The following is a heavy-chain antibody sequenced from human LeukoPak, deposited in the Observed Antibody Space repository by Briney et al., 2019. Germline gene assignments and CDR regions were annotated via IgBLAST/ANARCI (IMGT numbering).Heavy chain of an antibody. V-gene: IGHV3-23*01. CDR1: GFTFTNYE. Sequence: GGSLRLSCAASGFTFTNYEMSWVRQAPGKGLEWLSSISGSGDSVFYADSVKGRFTISRDNSLNTLHLQMNSLRAEDTAVYYCAKGDSSGWYGDFDYWGQGTLVTVSS. CDR2: ISGSGDSV. J-gene: IGHJ4*02. CDR3: AKGDSSGWYGDFDY. D-gene: IGHD6-19*01.